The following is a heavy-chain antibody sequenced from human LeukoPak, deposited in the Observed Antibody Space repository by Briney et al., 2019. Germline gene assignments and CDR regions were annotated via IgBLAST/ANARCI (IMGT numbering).Heavy chain of an antibody. CDR1: GYTFTAYY. CDR2: IDTNTGAT. CDR3: ASEAFCAGGSCNVQRVAS. Sequence: ASVKVSCKASGYTFTAYYIHWVRQAPGQGLEWMGWIDTNTGATKYAQKFQGRVTITRDTSTGTAYMELSSLISGDTAIYYCASEAFCAGGSCNVQRVASWGPGTLVTVSS. V-gene: IGHV1-2*02. D-gene: IGHD2-8*02. J-gene: IGHJ4*02.